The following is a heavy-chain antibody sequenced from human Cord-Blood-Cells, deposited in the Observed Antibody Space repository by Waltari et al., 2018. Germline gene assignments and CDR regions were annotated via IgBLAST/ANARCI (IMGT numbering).Heavy chain of an antibody. V-gene: IGHV5-51*01. J-gene: IGHJ5*02. CDR3: ARHAPPTYYYDSSGYLFDP. CDR2: IYPGDSDT. Sequence: EVQLVQSGAEVKKPGESLKISCKGSGYSFTSYWIGWVRQMPGKGLEWMGIIYPGDSDTRYSPSFQGQVTISADKSISTAYLQWSSLKASDTAMYYCARHAPPTYYYDSSGYLFDPWGQGTLVTVSS. D-gene: IGHD3-22*01. CDR1: GYSFTSYW.